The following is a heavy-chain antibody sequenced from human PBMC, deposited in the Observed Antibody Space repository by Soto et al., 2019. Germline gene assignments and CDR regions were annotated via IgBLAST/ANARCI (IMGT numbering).Heavy chain of an antibody. V-gene: IGHV4-4*02. J-gene: IGHJ4*02. CDR1: GGSISSSNW. CDR3: ASLVGFWSGYQTGVDY. CDR2: IYHSEST. Sequence: QVQLQESGPGLVKPSGTLSLTCAVSGGSISSSNWWSWVRQPPGKGLEWIGEIYHSESTNYNPSLKSRVTISVDKSKNQFSLKLSSVTAADTAVYYCASLVGFWSGYQTGVDYWGQGTLVTVSS. D-gene: IGHD3-3*01.